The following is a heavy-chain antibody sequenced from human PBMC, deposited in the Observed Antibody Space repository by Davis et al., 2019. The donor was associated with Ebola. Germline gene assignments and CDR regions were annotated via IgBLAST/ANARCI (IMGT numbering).Heavy chain of an antibody. D-gene: IGHD5-18*01. V-gene: IGHV4-61*01. CDR1: GGSVSSGSYY. CDR2: IYYSGST. Sequence: PGGSLRLSCTVSGGSVSSGSYYWSWIRQPPGKGLEWIGYIYYSGSTNYNPSLKSRVTISVDTSKNQFSLKLSSVTAADTAVYYCTSRIQLWFSPIDYWGQGTLVTVSS. CDR3: TSRIQLWFSPIDY. J-gene: IGHJ4*02.